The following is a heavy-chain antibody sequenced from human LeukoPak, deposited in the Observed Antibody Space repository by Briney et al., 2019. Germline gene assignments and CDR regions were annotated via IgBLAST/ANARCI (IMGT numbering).Heavy chain of an antibody. CDR3: ASHRISPYYFDY. V-gene: IGHV1-18*01. D-gene: IGHD3-3*02. CDR1: GYTFTSYD. CDR2: ISAYNGNT. J-gene: IGHJ4*02. Sequence: ASVKVSCKASGYTFTSYDINWVRQAPGQGLEWMGWISAYNGNTNYAQKLQGRVTMTTDTSTSTAYMELRSLRSDDTAVYYCASHRISPYYFDYWGQGTLVTVSS.